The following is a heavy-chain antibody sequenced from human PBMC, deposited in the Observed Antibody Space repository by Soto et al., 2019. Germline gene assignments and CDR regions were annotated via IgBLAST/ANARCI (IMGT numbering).Heavy chain of an antibody. CDR1: GGSISSYC. CDR3: ARREVTGYCTNGGCDNYGMDV. Sequence: PSETLSLTCTVSGGSISSYCWSWIRQPPGKGLEWIGYIYYSGSTNYNPSLKSRVTISVDTAKNPFSLKLSSATAADKVVYCYARREVTGYCTNGGCDNYGMDVWGQGTTVTVSS. CDR2: IYYSGST. J-gene: IGHJ6*02. D-gene: IGHD2-8*01. V-gene: IGHV4-59*01.